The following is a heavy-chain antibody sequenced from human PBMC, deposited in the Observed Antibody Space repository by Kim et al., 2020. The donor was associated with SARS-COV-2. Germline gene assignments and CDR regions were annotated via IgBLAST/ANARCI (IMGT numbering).Heavy chain of an antibody. CDR2: INPNSGGT. D-gene: IGHD4-17*01. V-gene: IGHV1-2*02. CDR3: ARARPVGDYGDYHRLLVTDY. J-gene: IGHJ4*02. CDR1: GYTFTGYY. Sequence: ASVKVSCKASGYTFTGYYMHWVRQAPGQGLEWMGWINPNSGGTNYAQKFQGRVTMTRDTSISTAYMELSRLRSDDTAVYYCARARPVGDYGDYHRLLVTDYWGQGTLVTVSS.